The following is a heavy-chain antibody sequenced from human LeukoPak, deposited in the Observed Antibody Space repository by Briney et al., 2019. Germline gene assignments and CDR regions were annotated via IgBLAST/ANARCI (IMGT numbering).Heavy chain of an antibody. CDR2: FDPEDGET. CDR1: GYTLTELS. V-gene: IGHV1-24*01. D-gene: IGHD6-13*01. Sequence: ASVKVSCKVSGYTLTELSMHWVRQAPGKGLEWMGGFDPEDGETIYAQKFQGRVTMTEDTSTDTAYMELSSLRSGDTAVYYCATSRYSSSWYPYYGMDVWGQGTTVTVSS. J-gene: IGHJ6*02. CDR3: ATSRYSSSWYPYYGMDV.